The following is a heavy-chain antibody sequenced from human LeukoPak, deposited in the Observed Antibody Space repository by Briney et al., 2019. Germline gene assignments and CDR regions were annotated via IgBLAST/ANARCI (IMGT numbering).Heavy chain of an antibody. Sequence: SETLSLTCAVSGGSITSNSYYWGWIRQPPGKGLEWIGSIYYSGSTYYNPSLKSRVTISVDTSKNQFSLKLSSVTAADTAVYYCARMRTRVVTLFDYWGQGTLVTVSS. J-gene: IGHJ4*02. CDR1: GGSITSNSYY. V-gene: IGHV4-39*01. D-gene: IGHD2-21*02. CDR3: ARMRTRVVTLFDY. CDR2: IYYSGST.